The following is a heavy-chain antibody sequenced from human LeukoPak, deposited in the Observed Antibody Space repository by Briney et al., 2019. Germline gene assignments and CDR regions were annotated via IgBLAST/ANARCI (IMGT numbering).Heavy chain of an antibody. CDR2: IYYSGST. D-gene: IGHD6-13*01. Sequence: PSETLSLTCTVSGGSVSSGTYYWSWIRQPPGEGLEWIGYIYYSGSTNYNPSLKSRVTISVDTSKNQFSLKLSSVTAADTAVYYCARDRTIAAAPNFDYWGQGTLVTVSS. V-gene: IGHV4-61*01. CDR1: GGSVSSGTYY. CDR3: ARDRTIAAAPNFDY. J-gene: IGHJ4*02.